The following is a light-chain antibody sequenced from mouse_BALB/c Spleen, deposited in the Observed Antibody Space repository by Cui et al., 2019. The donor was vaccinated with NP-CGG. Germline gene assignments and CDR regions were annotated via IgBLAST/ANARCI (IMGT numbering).Light chain of an antibody. CDR3: ALWYSNHWV. Sequence: QAVVTQESALTTSPGEKVTLTCRSSTGAVTTTNYANWVQEKPDHLFTGLIGGTNNRIPGVPARFSGSLIGDKAALIITGAQTEDEAMYFCALWYSNHWVFGGGTKLTVL. CDR1: TGAVTTTNY. J-gene: IGLJ1*01. CDR2: GTN. V-gene: IGLV1*01.